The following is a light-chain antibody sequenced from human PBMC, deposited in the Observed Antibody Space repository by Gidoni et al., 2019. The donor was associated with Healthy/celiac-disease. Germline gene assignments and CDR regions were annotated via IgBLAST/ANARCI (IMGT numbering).Light chain of an antibody. CDR2: LGS. CDR3: MQALQTPRS. Sequence: DIVMTQSPLFLPVTPGEPASISCRSSQSLLHSNGYNYLDWYLQKPGQSPQLLIYLGSNRASGVPDRFSGSGSGTDFTLKISRVEAEDVGVYYCMQALQTPRSFXQXTKLEIK. CDR1: QSLLHSNGYNY. J-gene: IGKJ2*04. V-gene: IGKV2-28*01.